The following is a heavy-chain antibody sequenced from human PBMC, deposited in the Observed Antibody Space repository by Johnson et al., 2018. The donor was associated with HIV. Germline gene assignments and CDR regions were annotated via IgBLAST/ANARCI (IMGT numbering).Heavy chain of an antibody. V-gene: IGHV3-7*03. Sequence: VLLVESGGGLVQPGGSLRLSCVVSGFPFKNYWMSWVRQAPGKGLEWVAYIRQDGSEKVYLDSVKGRFTISRANSKTTVYLQMNSLRAEDTAMFYCVRGRLLDAFDIWGQGTRVTVSS. CDR3: VRGRLLDAFDI. CDR1: GFPFKNYW. CDR2: IRQDGSEK. J-gene: IGHJ3*02. D-gene: IGHD2-15*01.